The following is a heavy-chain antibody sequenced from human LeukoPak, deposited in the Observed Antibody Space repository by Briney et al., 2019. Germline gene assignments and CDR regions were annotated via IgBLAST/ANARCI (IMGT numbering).Heavy chain of an antibody. CDR3: AKDRKVITPSYFDY. D-gene: IGHD3-22*01. Sequence: GGSLRLSCAASGFTFNDYSMHWVRQAPGKGLEWVSPISGSGGSTYYADSVKGRFTISRDNSKNTLYLQMNSLRAEDTAVYYCAKDRKVITPSYFDYWGQGTLVTVSS. J-gene: IGHJ4*02. CDR2: ISGSGGST. V-gene: IGHV3-23*01. CDR1: GFTFNDYS.